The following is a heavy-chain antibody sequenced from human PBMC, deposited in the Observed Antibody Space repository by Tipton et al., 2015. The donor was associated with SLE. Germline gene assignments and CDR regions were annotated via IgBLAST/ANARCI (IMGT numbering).Heavy chain of an antibody. CDR2: ISYSGST. CDR1: GDSISTYY. D-gene: IGHD3-9*01. V-gene: IGHV4-59*07. Sequence: TLSLTCTVSGDSISTYYWSWIRQPPGKGLEWIGYISYSGSTNYNPSLKSRVTISVDTSKNQFSLKLSSVTAADTAVYYCANYDILTGYLDYWGQGTLVTVSS. CDR3: ANYDILTGYLDY. J-gene: IGHJ4*02.